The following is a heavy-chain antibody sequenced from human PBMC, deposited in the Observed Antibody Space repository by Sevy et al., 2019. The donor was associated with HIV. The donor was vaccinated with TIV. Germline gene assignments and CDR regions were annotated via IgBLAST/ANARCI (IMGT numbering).Heavy chain of an antibody. D-gene: IGHD2-15*01. J-gene: IGHJ4*02. CDR2: ISSSSSYI. V-gene: IGHV3-21*01. Sequence: GGSLRLSCAASGFTFSSYSMNWVRQAPGKGLEWVSSISSSSSYIYYAHSVKGRFTISRDNAKNSLYLQMNSLRAEDTAVYYCARVGSVGWWAFDYWGQGTLVTVSS. CDR3: ARVGSVGWWAFDY. CDR1: GFTFSSYS.